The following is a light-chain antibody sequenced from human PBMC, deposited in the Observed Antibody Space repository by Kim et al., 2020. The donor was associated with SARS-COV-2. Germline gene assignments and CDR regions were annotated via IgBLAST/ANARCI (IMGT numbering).Light chain of an antibody. J-gene: IGKJ1*01. Sequence: SPAERATLSCRASQSVGTNLAWYQQKPRQAPRLLIYGAYARATGVPARFSGSGSGTEFTLTISSLQSEDFAVYYCQQYNNWPPWTFGQGTKVDIK. V-gene: IGKV3D-15*01. CDR1: QSVGTN. CDR2: GAY. CDR3: QQYNNWPPWT.